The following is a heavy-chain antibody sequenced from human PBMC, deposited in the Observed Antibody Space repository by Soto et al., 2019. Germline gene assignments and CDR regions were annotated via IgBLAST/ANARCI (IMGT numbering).Heavy chain of an antibody. V-gene: IGHV1-18*01. CDR2: ISAYNGNT. D-gene: IGHD1-26*01. J-gene: IGHJ4*02. CDR3: ARTLPPIDS. Sequence: QVQLVQSGAEVKKPGASVKVSCKASGYTFTNYGISWVRQAPGQGLEWMGWISAYNGNTNYAQNLQGRVTMTPDTPTSTAYMALRSLRSDDTAVYYCARTLPPIDSWGQGTLVTVSS. CDR1: GYTFTNYG.